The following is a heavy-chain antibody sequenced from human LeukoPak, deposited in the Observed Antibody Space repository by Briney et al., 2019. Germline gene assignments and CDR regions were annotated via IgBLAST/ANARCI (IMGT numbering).Heavy chain of an antibody. CDR3: ARDGELYYYYGMDV. CDR2: IIPILGIA. Sequence: VKVSCKASGGTFSSYAISWVRQAPGQGLEWMGRIIPILGIANYAQKFRGRVTITADKSTSTAYMELSSLRSEDTAVYYCARDGELYYYYGMDVWGQGTTVTVSS. D-gene: IGHD2-21*01. J-gene: IGHJ6*02. CDR1: GGTFSSYA. V-gene: IGHV1-69*10.